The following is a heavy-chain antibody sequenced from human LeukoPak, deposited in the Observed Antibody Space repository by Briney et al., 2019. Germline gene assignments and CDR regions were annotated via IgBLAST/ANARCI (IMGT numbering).Heavy chain of an antibody. Sequence: PGGSLRLSCAASGFTFSSYAMSWVRQAPGKGLEWVSYISRSSSTVYYADSVKGRFTISRDNSKNTLYLQMNSLRAEDTAVYYCAKERDRDFVGGAFDIWGQGTMVTVSS. V-gene: IGHV3-23*01. CDR3: AKERDRDFVGGAFDI. CDR1: GFTFSSYA. D-gene: IGHD3-16*01. J-gene: IGHJ3*02. CDR2: ISRSSSTV.